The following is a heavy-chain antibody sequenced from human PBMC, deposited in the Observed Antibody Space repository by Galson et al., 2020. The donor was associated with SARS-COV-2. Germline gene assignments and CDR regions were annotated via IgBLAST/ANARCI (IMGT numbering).Heavy chain of an antibody. CDR3: ARATMIVVVLSAFYI. D-gene: IGHD3-22*01. Sequence: SETLSLTCTVSGGSISSGGYYWSWIRPHPGKGLEWIGYFYYSGSTYSNPSLKSRVTISVDTSKNQFSLKLSSVTAADTAVYYCARATMIVVVLSAFYIWGQGTMVTVSS. J-gene: IGHJ3*02. CDR1: GGSISSGGYY. V-gene: IGHV4-31*03. CDR2: FYYSGST.